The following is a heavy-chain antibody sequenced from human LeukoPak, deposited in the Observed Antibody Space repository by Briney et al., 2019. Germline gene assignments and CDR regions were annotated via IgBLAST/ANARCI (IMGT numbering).Heavy chain of an antibody. CDR1: GYSISSGYY. D-gene: IGHD4-11*01. CDR2: IYYSGST. V-gene: IGHV4-38-2*02. J-gene: IGHJ4*02. Sequence: SETLSLTCTVSGYSISSGYYWGWIRQPPGKGLEWIGSIYYSGSTYYNPSLKSRVTISVDTSKNQFSLKLSSVTAADTAVYYCARENRDYIYDYWGQGTLVTVSS. CDR3: ARENRDYIYDY.